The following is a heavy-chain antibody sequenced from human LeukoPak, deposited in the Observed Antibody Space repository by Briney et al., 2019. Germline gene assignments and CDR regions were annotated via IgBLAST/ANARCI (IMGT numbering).Heavy chain of an antibody. D-gene: IGHD3-16*01. CDR3: ARLVHSGVGEDDY. V-gene: IGHV1-2*02. J-gene: IGHJ4*02. CDR1: GYSFTGYY. CDR2: INPYSGDT. Sequence: ASVKVSCKASGYSFTGYYMHWVRRAPGQGLEWMGWINPYSGDTNFAQKFQGRVTVTRDTSISTAYMELSRLKSDDTAVYYCARLVHSGVGEDDYWGQGTLVTVSS.